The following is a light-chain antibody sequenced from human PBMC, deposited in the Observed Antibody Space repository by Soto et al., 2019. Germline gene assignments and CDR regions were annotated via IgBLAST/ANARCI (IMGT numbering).Light chain of an antibody. V-gene: IGLV1-44*01. CDR2: SNN. CDR3: AAWDESLNGFYV. J-gene: IGLJ1*01. CDR1: SXNIGSNT. Sequence: QSVLTQPPSASGTPGQGVTISCSGSSXNIGSNTVNWYQQLPGTAPKLLIYSNNQRPSGVPDRFSGSKSGTSASLAISGLQSEDEADYYCAAWDESLNGFYVFGTGTKVTVL.